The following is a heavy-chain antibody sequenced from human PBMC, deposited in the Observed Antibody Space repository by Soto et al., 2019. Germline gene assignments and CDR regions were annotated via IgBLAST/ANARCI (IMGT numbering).Heavy chain of an antibody. Sequence: QVQLVESGGGVVQPGASLRLSWVGSGFTFRSYVIHWVRQAPGKGLELVALTSYDGSNKYYDDSVKGRFTISRDNSRNTVDLHMDSLRREDTALYYCARWGTTGGLDVWGQGTLVSVSS. CDR3: ARWGTTGGLDV. V-gene: IGHV3-30*19. D-gene: IGHD3-16*01. CDR1: GFTFRSYV. J-gene: IGHJ4*02. CDR2: TSYDGSNK.